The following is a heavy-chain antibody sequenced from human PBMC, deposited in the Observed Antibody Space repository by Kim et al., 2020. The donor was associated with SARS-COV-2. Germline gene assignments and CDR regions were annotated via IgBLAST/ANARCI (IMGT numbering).Heavy chain of an antibody. V-gene: IGHV4-39*01. CDR2: AYYIGNT. CDR3: ARHQRYSSGWYGAVDY. D-gene: IGHD6-19*01. Sequence: SETLSLTCTVSGGSLSSSSYYWGWIRQPPGKGLEWIGTAYYIGNTYYNPSLKSRVTISVDTSKNQFSLKLGSVTAADTAVYYCARHQRYSSGWYGAVDY. CDR1: GGSLSSSSYY. J-gene: IGHJ4*01.